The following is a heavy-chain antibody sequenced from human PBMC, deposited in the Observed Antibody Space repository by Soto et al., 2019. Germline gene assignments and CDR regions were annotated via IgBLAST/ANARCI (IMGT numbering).Heavy chain of an antibody. J-gene: IGHJ4*02. Sequence: GASVKVSCKASGYTFTGYYMHWVRQAPGQGLEWMGGIIPNFGTANYAQKFQGRVTITADESTSTAYMELSSLRSEDTAVYYCASPEVAHDSSGYYLSWGQGTLVTVSS. D-gene: IGHD3-22*01. CDR1: GYTFTGYY. CDR2: IIPNFGTA. V-gene: IGHV1-69*13. CDR3: ASPEVAHDSSGYYLS.